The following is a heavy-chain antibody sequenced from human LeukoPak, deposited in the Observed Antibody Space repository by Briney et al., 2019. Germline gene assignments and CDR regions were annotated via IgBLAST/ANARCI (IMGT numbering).Heavy chain of an antibody. CDR2: ISRNGGST. CDR1: GFTFSSLA. J-gene: IGHJ4*02. D-gene: IGHD6-19*01. V-gene: IGHV3-64D*06. CDR3: VNQISGWVY. Sequence: GGSLRLSCSASGFTFSSLAMHWVRQAPGKGLEYVSGISRNGGSTYYADSVKGRFTISRDNSKNTLYLQMSSLGPEDTAVYYCVNQISGWVYWGQGTLVTVSS.